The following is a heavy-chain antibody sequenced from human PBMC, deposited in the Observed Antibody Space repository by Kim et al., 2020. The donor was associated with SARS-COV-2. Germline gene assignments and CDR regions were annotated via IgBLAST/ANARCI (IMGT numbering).Heavy chain of an antibody. CDR2: IYYSGST. J-gene: IGHJ6*02. D-gene: IGHD3-10*01. CDR3: ARVPYYYGSDLGYYYYGMDV. V-gene: IGHV4-31*03. Sequence: SETLSLTCTVSGGSISSGGYYWSWIRQHPGKGLEWIGYIYYSGSTYYNPSLKSRVTISVDTSKNQFSLKLSSVTAADTAVYYCARVPYYYGSDLGYYYYGMDVWGQGTTVTVSS. CDR1: GGSISSGGYY.